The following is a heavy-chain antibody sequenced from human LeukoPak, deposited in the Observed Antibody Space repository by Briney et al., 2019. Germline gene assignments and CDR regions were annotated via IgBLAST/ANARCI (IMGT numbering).Heavy chain of an antibody. J-gene: IGHJ6*02. V-gene: IGHV4-61*02. CDR3: ARDPTAAAGNPRAMDV. Sequence: KPSQTLSLTCTVSGGSISSGSYYWSWIRQPAGKGLEWIGRIYTSGSTNYNPSLKSRVTISVDTSKNQFSLKLSSVTAADTAVYYCARDPTAAAGNPRAMDVWGQGTTVIVSS. CDR1: GGSISSGSYY. D-gene: IGHD6-13*01. CDR2: IYTSGST.